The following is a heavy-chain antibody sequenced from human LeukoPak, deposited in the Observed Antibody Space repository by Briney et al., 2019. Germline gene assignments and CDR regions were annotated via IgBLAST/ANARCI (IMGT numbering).Heavy chain of an antibody. CDR1: GGSMIISNW. CDR2: IYHSGST. CDR3: ARHSTAMVSVAY. D-gene: IGHD5-18*01. V-gene: IGHV4-4*02. J-gene: IGHJ4*02. Sequence: PSETLSLTCAVSGGSMIISNWWSWVRQPPGKGLEWIGEIYHSGSTNYNPSLKSRVTISVDTSKNQFSLKLSSVTAADTAVYYCARHSTAMVSVAYWGQGTLVTVSS.